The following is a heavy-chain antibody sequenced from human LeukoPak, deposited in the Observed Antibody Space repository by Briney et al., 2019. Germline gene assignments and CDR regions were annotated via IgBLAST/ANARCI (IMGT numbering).Heavy chain of an antibody. V-gene: IGHV1-2*02. CDR3: ARLSWLRHACDI. J-gene: IGHJ3*02. D-gene: IGHD5-12*01. CDR1: GYTFSDYY. Sequence: ASVKVSCKASGYTFSDYYIYWVRQAPGQGLEWMGWINPNSGGTKYAQKFQGRVTMTRDTSISTAYMELSRLRSDDTAVYYCARLSWLRHACDIWGQGTMVTVSS. CDR2: INPNSGGT.